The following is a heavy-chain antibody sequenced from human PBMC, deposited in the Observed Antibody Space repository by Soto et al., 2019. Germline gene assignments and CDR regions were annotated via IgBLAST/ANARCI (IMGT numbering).Heavy chain of an antibody. Sequence: SVKVSCKASGGTFSSYAISWVRQAPGQGLEWMGGIIPIFGTANYAQKFQGRVTITADESTSTAYMELSSLRSEDTAVYYCARVRDWNLSVWFGPWGQGTLVTVSS. CDR2: IIPIFGTA. D-gene: IGHD1-7*01. J-gene: IGHJ5*02. CDR1: GGTFSSYA. CDR3: ARVRDWNLSVWFGP. V-gene: IGHV1-69*13.